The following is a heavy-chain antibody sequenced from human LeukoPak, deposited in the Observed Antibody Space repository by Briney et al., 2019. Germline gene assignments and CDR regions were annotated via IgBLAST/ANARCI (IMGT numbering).Heavy chain of an antibody. V-gene: IGHV3-23*01. J-gene: IGHJ4*02. CDR2: MSGSGGST. CDR1: GFTFSSYA. CDR3: AKGMVRGVISGGLDY. Sequence: GRSLRLSCAASGFTFSSYAMSWVRQAPGKGLEWVSGMSGSGGSTYYADSVKGRFTISRDNSKNTLYLQMNSLRAEDTAVYYCAKGMVRGVISGGLDYWGQGTLVTVSS. D-gene: IGHD3-10*01.